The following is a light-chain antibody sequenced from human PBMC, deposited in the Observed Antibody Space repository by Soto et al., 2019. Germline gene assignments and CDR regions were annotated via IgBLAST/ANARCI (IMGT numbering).Light chain of an antibody. J-gene: IGKJ2*01. CDR2: GAP. CDR3: QQYSDWPPTYT. CDR1: QRVSTN. V-gene: IGKV3-15*01. Sequence: EIVMTQSPATLSVSPGERATLSCRASQRVSTNLAWYQQKPGQAPRLLIYGAPTRATGIPGRFSGSGAETEFTLTISNLQSEDFAVYYCQQYSDWPPTYTFGQGTKLEIK.